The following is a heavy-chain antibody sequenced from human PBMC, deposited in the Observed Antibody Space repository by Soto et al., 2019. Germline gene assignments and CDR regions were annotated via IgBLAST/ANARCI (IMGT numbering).Heavy chain of an antibody. CDR2: ILPIFGTA. D-gene: IGHD4-17*01. J-gene: IGHJ3*02. V-gene: IGHV1-69*14. Sequence: QVQLVQSGAEVKKPGSSMKVSCKASGVTFSTSSINWVRQAPGQRPEWMGNILPIFGTADYEQKFQDRVTITANKSTNTAYMELRSRFSDDTAVYYCAGGHEYGGNSGAFDNWGQGTVVTVSS. CDR3: AGGHEYGGNSGAFDN. CDR1: GVTFSTSS.